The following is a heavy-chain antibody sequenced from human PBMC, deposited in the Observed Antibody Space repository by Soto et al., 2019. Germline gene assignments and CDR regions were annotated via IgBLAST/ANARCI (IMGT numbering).Heavy chain of an antibody. CDR3: AKDIALEWLSFDY. CDR2: ISWNSGSI. Sequence: EVQLVESGGGLVQPGRSLRLSCAASGFTFDDYAMHWVRQAPGKGLEWVSGISWNSGSIGYADSVKGRFTISRDNAKNSLYLQMTSMRAEDTALYYCAKDIALEWLSFDYWGQGTLVTVSS. V-gene: IGHV3-9*01. J-gene: IGHJ4*02. D-gene: IGHD3-3*01. CDR1: GFTFDDYA.